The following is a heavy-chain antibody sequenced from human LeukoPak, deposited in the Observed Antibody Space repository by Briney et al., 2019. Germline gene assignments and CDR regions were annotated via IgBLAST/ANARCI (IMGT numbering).Heavy chain of an antibody. CDR2: INPSGGST. Sequence: ASVKVSCKASGYTFTSYYMHWVRQAPGQGLEWMGIINPSGGSTSYAQKSQGRVTMTRGTSTSTVYMELSSLRSEDTAVYYCARGPPYVVVTAIRFTFDYWGQGTLVTVSS. D-gene: IGHD2-21*02. CDR3: ARGPPYVVVTAIRFTFDY. J-gene: IGHJ4*02. CDR1: GYTFTSYY. V-gene: IGHV1-46*01.